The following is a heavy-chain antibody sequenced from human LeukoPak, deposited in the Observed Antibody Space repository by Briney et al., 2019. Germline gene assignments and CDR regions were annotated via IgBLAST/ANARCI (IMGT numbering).Heavy chain of an antibody. V-gene: IGHV3-64D*09. CDR2: VSSIGGST. Sequence: PGGSLRLSCSASGFTFSSYVMFWLRQAPGKGLEYVSAVSSIGGSTYYADSVKGRFTISRDNSKNTLYLQMISLRPEDTAVYYCVKEGNGAFDIWGQGTMVTVSS. CDR1: GFTFSSYV. CDR3: VKEGNGAFDI. J-gene: IGHJ3*02. D-gene: IGHD2-8*01.